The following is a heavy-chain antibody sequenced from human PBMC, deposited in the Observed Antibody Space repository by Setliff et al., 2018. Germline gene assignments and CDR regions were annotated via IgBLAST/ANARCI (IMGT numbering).Heavy chain of an antibody. CDR2: IYYSGST. Sequence: SETLSLTCTVSGGSISSSSYYWGWIRQPPGKGLEWIGSIYYSGSTYFNPSLKSRVTISVDTSKNQFSLKLSSVTAADTAVYYCARRETYYNFWSGYYAYWGQGTLVTVSS. V-gene: IGHV4-39*07. D-gene: IGHD3-3*01. CDR1: GGSISSSSYY. J-gene: IGHJ4*02. CDR3: ARRETYYNFWSGYYAY.